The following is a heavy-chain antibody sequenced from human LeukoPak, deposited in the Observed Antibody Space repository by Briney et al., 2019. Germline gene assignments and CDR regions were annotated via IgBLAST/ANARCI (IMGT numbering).Heavy chain of an antibody. J-gene: IGHJ4*02. CDR3: ARHSSSTTRYFDY. V-gene: IGHV1-18*01. CDR1: GYTFTSFG. Sequence: ASVKVSCKSSGYTFTSFGISWVRQAPGQGLEWMGWIGAYNGHTNYAQKFQGRVTMTTDTSTSTAYMELRSLRSDDTAVYYCARHSSSTTRYFDYWGQGTLVTVSS. CDR2: IGAYNGHT. D-gene: IGHD6-6*01.